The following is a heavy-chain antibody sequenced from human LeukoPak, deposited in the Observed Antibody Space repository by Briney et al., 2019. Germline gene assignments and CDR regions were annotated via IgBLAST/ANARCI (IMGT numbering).Heavy chain of an antibody. Sequence: GRSLRLSCAASGFTFSSYGMHWVRQAPGKGLEWGAVISYDGSNKYYADSVKGRFTISRDNSKDTLYLQMNSLRAEDTAVYYCAKEDYGGNPGWVDGMDVWGQGTTVTVSS. D-gene: IGHD4-23*01. CDR2: ISYDGSNK. J-gene: IGHJ6*02. CDR1: GFTFSSYG. CDR3: AKEDYGGNPGWVDGMDV. V-gene: IGHV3-30*18.